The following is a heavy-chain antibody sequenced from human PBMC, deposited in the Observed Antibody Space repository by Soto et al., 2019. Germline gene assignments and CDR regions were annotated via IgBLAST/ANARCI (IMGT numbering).Heavy chain of an antibody. D-gene: IGHD5-18*01. J-gene: IGHJ4*02. CDR3: ARDSVYSYAPLDY. CDR1: GFTFSSYS. Sequence: EVQLVESGGGLVQPGGSLRLSCAASGFTFSSYSMNWVRQAPGKGLEWVSYISSSSSTIYYADSVKGRFTISRDNAKNSLYLQMNSLRAEDTAVYYFARDSVYSYAPLDYWGQGPLVTVSS. V-gene: IGHV3-48*01. CDR2: ISSSSSTI.